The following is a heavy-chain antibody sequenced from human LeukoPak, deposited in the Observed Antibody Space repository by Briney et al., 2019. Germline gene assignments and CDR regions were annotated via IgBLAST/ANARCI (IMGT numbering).Heavy chain of an antibody. V-gene: IGHV1-2*02. Sequence: GASVKVSCKASGYTFTSYYMHWVRQAPGQGLEWMGWINPNSGGTNYAQKFQGRVTMTRDTSISTAYMELSRLRSDDTAVYYCARVYYYDSSGYPPPCYFDYWGQGTLVTVSS. CDR2: INPNSGGT. CDR1: GYTFTSYY. J-gene: IGHJ4*02. CDR3: ARVYYYDSSGYPPPCYFDY. D-gene: IGHD3-22*01.